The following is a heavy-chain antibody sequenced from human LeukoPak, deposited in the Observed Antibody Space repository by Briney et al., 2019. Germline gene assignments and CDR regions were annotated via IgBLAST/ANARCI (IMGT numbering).Heavy chain of an antibody. J-gene: IGHJ4*02. CDR3: ARDNPDGYSYGLDY. Sequence: GGSLRLSCAASGFTFSSYWMSWVRQAPGKGLEWVANIKQDGSEKYYVDSVKGRFTISRDNAKNSLYLQMNSLRAEDTAVYYCARDNPDGYSYGLDYWGQGTLVTVSS. CDR2: IKQDGSEK. V-gene: IGHV3-7*01. D-gene: IGHD5-18*01. CDR1: GFTFSSYW.